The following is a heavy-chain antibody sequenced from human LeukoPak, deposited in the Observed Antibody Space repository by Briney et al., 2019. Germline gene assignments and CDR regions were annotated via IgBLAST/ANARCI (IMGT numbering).Heavy chain of an antibody. CDR3: ARDQGVVVVAMAFDI. CDR2: ISYDGSNK. D-gene: IGHD2-15*01. J-gene: IGHJ3*02. V-gene: IGHV3-30-3*01. CDR1: GFTFSNYA. Sequence: QPGRSLRLSCAASGFTFSNYAMHWVRQAPGKGLEWVAVISYDGSNKYYADSVKCRFTISRDNSKNTLYVQMNSLRAEDTAVYYCARDQGVVVVAMAFDIWGQGTMVTVSS.